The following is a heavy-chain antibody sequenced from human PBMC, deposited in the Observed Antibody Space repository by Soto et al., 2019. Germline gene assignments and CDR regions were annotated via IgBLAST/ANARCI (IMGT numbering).Heavy chain of an antibody. CDR1: GGSVSSGDYY. V-gene: IGHV4-61*08. J-gene: IGHJ5*02. D-gene: IGHD5-18*01. CDR2: IYYSGNT. Sequence: SEPRSLTCTVSGGSVSSGDYYWSWIRQPPGKGLEWIGYIYYSGNTNYNPSLKSRVIISVDTSKNLFSLKLTSVTAADTAVYYCARIPVDTSMIYWLDPWGQGTLVTVSS. CDR3: ARIPVDTSMIYWLDP.